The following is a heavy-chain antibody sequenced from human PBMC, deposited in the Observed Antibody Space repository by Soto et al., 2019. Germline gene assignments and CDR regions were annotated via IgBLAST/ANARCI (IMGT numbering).Heavy chain of an antibody. CDR2: SRNKANSYST. Sequence: ESGGGLVQPGGSLRLSCAASGFTFSDHYMDWVRQAPGKGLEWVGRSRNKANSYSTEYAASVKGRFTISSDESKNSLYLQMNSLKTEDTAVYYCARFSGSYTRGLDYWGQGTLVTVSS. V-gene: IGHV3-72*01. D-gene: IGHD1-26*01. CDR3: ARFSGSYTRGLDY. J-gene: IGHJ4*02. CDR1: GFTFSDHY.